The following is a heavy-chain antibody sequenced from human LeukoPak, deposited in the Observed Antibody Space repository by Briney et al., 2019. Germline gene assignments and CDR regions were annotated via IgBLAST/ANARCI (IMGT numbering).Heavy chain of an antibody. CDR3: ARECSTSCYAASDI. CDR2: ISYDGSNK. D-gene: IGHD2-2*01. Sequence: GGSLRLSCAASGFTFSSYAMHWVRQAPGKGLEWVAVISYDGSNKYYADSVKGRFTISRDNSKNTLYLQMNSLRAEDTAVYYCARECSTSCYAASDIWGQGTMVTVSS. CDR1: GFTFSSYA. V-gene: IGHV3-30-3*01. J-gene: IGHJ3*02.